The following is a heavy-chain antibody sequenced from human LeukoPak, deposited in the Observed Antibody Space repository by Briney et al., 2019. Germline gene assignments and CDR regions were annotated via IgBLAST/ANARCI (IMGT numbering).Heavy chain of an antibody. CDR2: INPNSGGT. D-gene: IGHD4-11*01. CDR3: AREHDHSNYYGAFDV. CDR1: GYTFTGYY. Sequence: ASVKVSCKASGYTFTGYYMHWVRQAPGQGLEWMGWINPNSGGTNYAQKFQGRVTMTRDTSISTAYMELSRLRSDDTAVYYCAREHDHSNYYGAFDVWGQGTMVTVSS. J-gene: IGHJ3*01. V-gene: IGHV1-2*02.